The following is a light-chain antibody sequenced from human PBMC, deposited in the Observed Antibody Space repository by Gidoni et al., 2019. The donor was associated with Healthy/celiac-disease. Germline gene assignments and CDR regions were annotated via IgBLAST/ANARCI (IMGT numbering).Light chain of an antibody. V-gene: IGLV2-14*01. J-gene: IGLJ2*01. CDR3: SSYTSSSTLV. Sequence: QSALTQPASVSGSPGQSITISCPGTSSDVCGYNYVSWYQQHPGKAPKLMIYEVSNRPSGVSNRFSGSKSGNTASLTSSGLQAEDEAEYYCSSYTSSSTLVFGGGTKLTVL. CDR2: EVS. CDR1: SSDVCGYNY.